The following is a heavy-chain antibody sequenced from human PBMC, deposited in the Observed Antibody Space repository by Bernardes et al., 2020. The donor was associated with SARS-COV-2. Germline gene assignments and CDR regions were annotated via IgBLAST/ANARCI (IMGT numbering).Heavy chain of an antibody. CDR2: ISGRDGST. J-gene: IGHJ5*02. D-gene: IGHD6-13*01. V-gene: IGHV3-23*01. CDR1: GFPFSTFD. Sequence: GGSLRLSCAASGFPFSTFDMSWVRQAPGKGLEWVSFISGRDGSTHYADSVRGRFTISRDNSKNTLFLQMNSLRVEDTAVYYCARGNIAAAGRFPSWFDPWGQGTLVTVSS. CDR3: ARGNIAAAGRFPSWFDP.